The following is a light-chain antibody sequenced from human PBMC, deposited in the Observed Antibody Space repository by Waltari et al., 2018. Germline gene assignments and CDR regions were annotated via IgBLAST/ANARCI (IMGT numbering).Light chain of an antibody. CDR1: TGAVTSGHY. CDR3: LLSYRGAWV. Sequence: QAVVTQEPSLTVSPGGTVTLTCGSSTGAVTSGHYPYWFQQKPGQAPRTLIYDTRNKHPWTPARFSGALLGGKAALSLAGAQPEDEAEYYCLLSYRGAWVFGGGTKLTVL. J-gene: IGLJ3*02. CDR2: DTR. V-gene: IGLV7-46*01.